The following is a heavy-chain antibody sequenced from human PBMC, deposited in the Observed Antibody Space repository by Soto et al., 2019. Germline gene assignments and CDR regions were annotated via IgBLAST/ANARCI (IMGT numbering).Heavy chain of an antibody. D-gene: IGHD3-10*01. J-gene: IGHJ5*02. V-gene: IGHV3-48*01. Sequence: PGGSLRLSCAASGFTFSSYSMNWVRQAPGKGLEWVSYISSSSSTIYYADSVKGRFTISRDNAKNSLYLQMNSLRAEDTAVYYCARATYYYGSGSYSWGQGTLVTVSS. CDR3: ARATYYYGSGSYS. CDR2: ISSSSSTI. CDR1: GFTFSSYS.